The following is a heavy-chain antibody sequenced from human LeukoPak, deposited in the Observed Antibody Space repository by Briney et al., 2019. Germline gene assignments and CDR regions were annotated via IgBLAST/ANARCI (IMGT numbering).Heavy chain of an antibody. CDR3: ATHSLGYCSGGSCSGDY. D-gene: IGHD2-15*01. J-gene: IGHJ4*02. CDR2: FDPEDGET. V-gene: IGHV1-24*01. Sequence: ASVKVSCKVSGYTLTELSMHWVRQAPGKGLVWMGGFDPEDGETTYAQKFQGRVTMTEDTSTDTAYMELSSLRSEDTAVYYCATHSLGYCSGGSCSGDYWGQGTLVTVSS. CDR1: GYTLTELS.